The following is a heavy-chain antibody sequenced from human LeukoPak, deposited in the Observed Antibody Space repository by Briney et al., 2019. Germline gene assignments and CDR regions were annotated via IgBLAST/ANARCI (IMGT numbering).Heavy chain of an antibody. CDR1: GFTFYSYA. J-gene: IGHJ4*02. CDR2: ISGSGGST. V-gene: IGHV3-23*01. D-gene: IGHD3-10*01. CDR3: ARERSGGSGTFDY. Sequence: PGGSLRLSCAASGFTFYSYAMSWVRRAPGKGLEWVSAISGSGGSTYYADSLKGRFTISRDNSKNTLSLQMNSLRAEDTAVYYCARERSGGSGTFDYWGQGTLVTVSS.